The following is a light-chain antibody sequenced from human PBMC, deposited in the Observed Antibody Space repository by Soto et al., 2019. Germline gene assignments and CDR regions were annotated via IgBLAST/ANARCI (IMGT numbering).Light chain of an antibody. CDR1: SSDVGNYNL. J-gene: IGLJ2*01. Sequence: QSALTQPASVSGSPGQSITISCTGTSSDVGNYNLVSWYQQYPGKAPKLIIYEGVKRPSGVSNRFSGSKSGNTASLTISGLQAEDEADYYCCSYADSRTFAFGGGTKLTVL. CDR3: CSYADSRTFA. CDR2: EGV. V-gene: IGLV2-23*03.